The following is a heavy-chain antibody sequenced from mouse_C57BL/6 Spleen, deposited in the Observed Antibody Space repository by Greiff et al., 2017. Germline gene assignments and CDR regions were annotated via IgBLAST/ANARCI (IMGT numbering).Heavy chain of an antibody. CDR2: IYPSNGGT. V-gene: IGHV1-53*01. J-gene: IGHJ3*01. D-gene: IGHD1-1*01. CDR3: ARCYYGSSYPAWFAY. CDR1: GYTFTSYW. Sequence: QVQLKQPGTELVKPGASVKLSCKASGYTFTSYWMHWVKQRPGQGLEWIGNIYPSNGGTNYNEKFKSKATLTVDKSSSTAYMQLSSLTSEDSAVYYCARCYYGSSYPAWFAYWGQGTLVTVSA.